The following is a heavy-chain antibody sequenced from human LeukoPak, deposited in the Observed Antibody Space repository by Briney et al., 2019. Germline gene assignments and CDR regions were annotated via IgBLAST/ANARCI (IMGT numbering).Heavy chain of an antibody. Sequence: GRSLRLSCAASGFTFSSYGMHWVRQAPGKGLEWVAFIRYDGSNKYYADSVKGRFTISRDNSKNTLYLQMNSLRAEDTAVYYCASQYSSSWSGRGSYFDYWGQGTLVTVSS. CDR1: GFTFSSYG. CDR2: IRYDGSNK. J-gene: IGHJ4*02. CDR3: ASQYSSSWSGRGSYFDY. V-gene: IGHV3-30*02. D-gene: IGHD6-13*01.